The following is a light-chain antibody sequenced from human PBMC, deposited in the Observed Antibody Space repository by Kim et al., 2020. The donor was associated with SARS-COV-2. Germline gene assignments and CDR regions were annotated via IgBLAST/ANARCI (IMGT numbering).Light chain of an antibody. Sequence: SYELTQPPSVSVAPGKTARVSCGGNSIGSKSVHWYQQKSGQAPLLVISYDSDRPSGIPERFSGSNSGNTATLTISRVEAGDEADYYRQVWDSSSDHRVVFGGGTQLTVL. J-gene: IGLJ2*01. CDR3: QVWDSSSDHRVV. CDR2: YDS. V-gene: IGLV3-21*04. CDR1: SIGSKS.